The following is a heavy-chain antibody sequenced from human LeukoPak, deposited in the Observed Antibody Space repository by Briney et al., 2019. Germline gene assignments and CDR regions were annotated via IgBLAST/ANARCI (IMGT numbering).Heavy chain of an antibody. V-gene: IGHV3-7*01. J-gene: IGHJ4*02. CDR3: ARDRGWGLRFLDY. CDR2: IKQDGSEK. D-gene: IGHD4-17*01. CDR1: GFTFSSYW. Sequence: GSLRLSCAASGFTFSSYWMTWVRQAPGKGLEWVANIKQDGSEKYYVDSVKGRFTISRDNAKNSLYLQMDSLRAEDTAMYFCARDRGWGLRFLDYWGQGTLVTVSS.